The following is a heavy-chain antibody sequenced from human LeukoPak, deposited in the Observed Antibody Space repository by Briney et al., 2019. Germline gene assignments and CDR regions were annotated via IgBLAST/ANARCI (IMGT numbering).Heavy chain of an antibody. D-gene: IGHD6-13*01. CDR1: GGSISSGDYY. J-gene: IGHJ6*03. V-gene: IGHV4-30-4*01. CDR3: ARESAAGTPRYMDV. Sequence: PSETLSVTCTVSGGSISSGDYYWSWIRQPPGKGLEWIGYIYYSGSTYYNPSLKRRVTISVDTSKNQFSLKLSSVTAADTAVYYCARESAAGTPRYMDVWGKGTTVTVSS. CDR2: IYYSGST.